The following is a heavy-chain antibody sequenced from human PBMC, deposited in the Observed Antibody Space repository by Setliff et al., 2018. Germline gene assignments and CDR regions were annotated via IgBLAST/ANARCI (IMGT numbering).Heavy chain of an antibody. Sequence: GGSLRLSCAGSGFTFSDHYMTWVRQAPGKGPEWVAIMYSGGLMDYADSLRGRFTISRSNSKNTIYLQINDLRLEDTAVYFCARAGTVGELIAGWDSWGQGTLVTVSS. V-gene: IGHV3-53*04. CDR2: MYSGGLM. D-gene: IGHD3-16*02. CDR1: GFTFSDHY. CDR3: ARAGTVGELIAGWDS. J-gene: IGHJ4*02.